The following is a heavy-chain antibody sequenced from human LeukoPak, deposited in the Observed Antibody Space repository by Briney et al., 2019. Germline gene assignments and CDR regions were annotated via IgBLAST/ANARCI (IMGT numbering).Heavy chain of an antibody. Sequence: GGSLRLSCAASGFTFSSYGMHWVRQAPGKGLEWVAVIWYDGSNKYYADSVKGRFTISRDNSKNTLYLQMNSLRAEDTAVYYCARADRPGIAAAGTDYWGQGTLVTVSS. CDR2: IWYDGSNK. V-gene: IGHV3-33*01. J-gene: IGHJ4*02. D-gene: IGHD6-13*01. CDR3: ARADRPGIAAAGTDY. CDR1: GFTFSSYG.